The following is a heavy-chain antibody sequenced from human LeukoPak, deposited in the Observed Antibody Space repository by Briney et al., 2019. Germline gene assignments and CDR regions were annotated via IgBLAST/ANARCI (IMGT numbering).Heavy chain of an antibody. CDR1: GFTFSSYG. D-gene: IGHD2-21*02. Sequence: GGSLRLSCAASGFTFSSYGMHWVRQAPGKGLEWVAVIWYDGSNKYYADSVKGRFTISRDNSKNTPYLQMNSLRAEDTAVYYCAKGGGPYCGGDCYWADAFDIWGQGTMVTVSS. CDR2: IWYDGSNK. J-gene: IGHJ3*02. CDR3: AKGGGPYCGGDCYWADAFDI. V-gene: IGHV3-33*06.